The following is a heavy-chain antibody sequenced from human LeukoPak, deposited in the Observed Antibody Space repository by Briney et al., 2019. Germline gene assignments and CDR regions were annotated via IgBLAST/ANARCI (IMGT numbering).Heavy chain of an antibody. V-gene: IGHV3-21*01. CDR1: GFTFSSYS. J-gene: IGHJ5*02. CDR2: ISSSSSYI. CDR3: ARAVGAGYCSSTSCYINWFDP. Sequence: PGGSLRLSCAASGFTFSSYSMNWVRQAPGKGLEWVSSISSSSSYIYYADSVKGRFTISRDNAKNSLYLQMNSLRAEGTAVYYCARAVGAGYCSSTSCYINWFDPWGQGTLVTVSS. D-gene: IGHD2-2*03.